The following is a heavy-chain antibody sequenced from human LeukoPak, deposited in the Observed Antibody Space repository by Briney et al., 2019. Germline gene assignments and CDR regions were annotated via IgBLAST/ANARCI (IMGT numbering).Heavy chain of an antibody. D-gene: IGHD5-18*01. Sequence: GASVKVSCKASGYTFTGYYMHWVRQAPGQGLEWMGWINPNSGGTNYAQKFQGRVTMTRDTSISTAYMELSSLRSEDTAVYYCAREGDFHTAMVTAFDYWGQGTLVTVSS. CDR3: AREGDFHTAMVTAFDY. V-gene: IGHV1-2*02. J-gene: IGHJ4*02. CDR2: INPNSGGT. CDR1: GYTFTGYY.